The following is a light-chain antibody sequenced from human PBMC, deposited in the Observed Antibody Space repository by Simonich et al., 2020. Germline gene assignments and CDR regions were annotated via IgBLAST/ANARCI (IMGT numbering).Light chain of an antibody. Sequence: QSALPQPPSASGSPGQSFTISCTGTRSDVGGYNYFSWYQQHPGKAPKLMFLEVSKRPSGVPDCFSGSKSGNTASLPVSGLQAEDEADYYCSSYAGSNNFVVFGGGTKLTVL. J-gene: IGLJ2*01. CDR1: RSDVGGYNY. CDR3: SSYAGSNNFVV. V-gene: IGLV2-8*01. CDR2: EVS.